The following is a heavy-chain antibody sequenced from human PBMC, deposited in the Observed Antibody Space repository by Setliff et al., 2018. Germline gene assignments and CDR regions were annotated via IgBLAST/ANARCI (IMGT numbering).Heavy chain of an antibody. J-gene: IGHJ4*02. Sequence: GGSLRLSCAASGFTFSSYAMSWVRQAPGKGLEWVSAISGSGGSTYYADSVKGRFTISRDNSKNTLYLQMNSLRAEDTAVYYCAKDYRGAHSPNWYAPYYWGQGTLVTVSS. CDR2: ISGSGGST. D-gene: IGHD6-13*01. V-gene: IGHV3-23*01. CDR3: AKDYRGAHSPNWYAPYY. CDR1: GFTFSSYA.